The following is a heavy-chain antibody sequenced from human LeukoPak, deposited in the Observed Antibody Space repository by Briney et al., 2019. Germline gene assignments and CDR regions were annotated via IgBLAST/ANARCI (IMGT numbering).Heavy chain of an antibody. V-gene: IGHV1-69*05. CDR1: GGTFSSYA. D-gene: IGHD5-18*01. J-gene: IGHJ4*02. CDR3: ARDGDPNTATLDY. Sequence: SVKVSCKASGGTFSSYAISWVRQAPGQGLEWLGRIIPIFGTANYAQKFQGRVTITTDESTSTAHMELSSLRSEDTAVYYCARDGDPNTATLDYWGQGTLVTVSS. CDR2: IIPIFGTA.